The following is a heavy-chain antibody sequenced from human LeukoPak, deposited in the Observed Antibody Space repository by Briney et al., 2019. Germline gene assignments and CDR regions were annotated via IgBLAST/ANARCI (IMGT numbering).Heavy chain of an antibody. Sequence: SETLSLTCTVSGGSISSYYWSWIRQPPGKGLEWIGYIYYSGSTNYNPSLKSRVILSLDTSNNHFSLKLISVTAADTAVYYCARDSGTTGEVKFDPWGQGMLVTVSS. J-gene: IGHJ5*02. V-gene: IGHV4-59*12. CDR3: ARDSGTTGEVKFDP. CDR2: IYYSGST. CDR1: GGSISSYY. D-gene: IGHD3-10*01.